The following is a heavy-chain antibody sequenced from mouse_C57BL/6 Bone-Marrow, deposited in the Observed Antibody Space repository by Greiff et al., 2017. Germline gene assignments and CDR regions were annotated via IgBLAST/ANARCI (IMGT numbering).Heavy chain of an antibody. CDR1: GFTFSDYG. Sequence: EVQRVESGGGLVQPGGSLKLSCAASGFTFSDYGMAWVRQAPRKGPEWVAFISNLAYSIYYADTVTGRFTISRENAKNTLYLEMSSLRSEDTAMYYCARLTTVVYWYFDVWGTGTTVTVSS. V-gene: IGHV5-15*01. D-gene: IGHD1-1*01. J-gene: IGHJ1*03. CDR3: ARLTTVVYWYFDV. CDR2: ISNLAYSI.